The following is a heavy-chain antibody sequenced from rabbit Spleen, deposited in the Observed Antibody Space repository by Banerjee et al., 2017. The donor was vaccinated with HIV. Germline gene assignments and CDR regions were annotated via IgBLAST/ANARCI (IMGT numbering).Heavy chain of an antibody. CDR1: GVSFSGDSY. CDR2: IDSGYSGFT. Sequence: QSLEESGGDLVKPGASLTLTCIASGVSFSGDSYMCWVRQAPGKGLEWIACIDSGYSGFTYFATWAKGRFTCSKTSSTTMTLQMTRLTAADTATYFCARDTSSSFSSYGMDLWGPGTLVTVS. CDR3: ARDTSSSFSSYGMDL. J-gene: IGHJ6*01. V-gene: IGHV1S40*01. D-gene: IGHD1-1*01.